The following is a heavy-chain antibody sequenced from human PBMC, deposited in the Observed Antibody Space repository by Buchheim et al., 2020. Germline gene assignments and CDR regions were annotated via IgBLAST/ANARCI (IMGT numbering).Heavy chain of an antibody. J-gene: IGHJ4*02. V-gene: IGHV3-72*01. CDR1: GFTFSDHY. D-gene: IGHD1-26*01. CDR3: ARVSAVHVDFDY. CDR2: TRNKANSYTT. Sequence: EVRLVESGGGLVQPGGSLRLSCAASGFTFSDHYMDWVRQAPGKGLEWVGRTRNKANSYTTEYAASVKGRFTVSRDDSKNSLHLQMNSLKTEDTAVYYCARVSAVHVDFDYWGQGTL.